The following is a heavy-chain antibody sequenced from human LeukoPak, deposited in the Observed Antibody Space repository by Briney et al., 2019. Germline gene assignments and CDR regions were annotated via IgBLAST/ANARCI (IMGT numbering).Heavy chain of an antibody. CDR2: ISGGGGGT. CDR3: AKDLGGKPYYYYGMDV. CDR1: GFTFSSYA. J-gene: IGHJ6*02. V-gene: IGHV3-23*02. Sequence: PGGSLRLSCAASGFTFSSYAMSWVRQAPGKGLEWVSAISGGGGGTFYGDSVKGRFPTPRENSKNPLYPQMNSLRAEDTAVYYCAKDLGGKPYYYYGMDVWGQGTTVTVSS.